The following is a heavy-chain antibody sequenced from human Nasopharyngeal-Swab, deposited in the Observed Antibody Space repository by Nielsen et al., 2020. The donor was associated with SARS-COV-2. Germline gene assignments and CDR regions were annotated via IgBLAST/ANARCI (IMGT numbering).Heavy chain of an antibody. J-gene: IGHJ5*02. CDR2: ISGSGVGA. D-gene: IGHD4-17*01. CDR1: IHLSSYA. Sequence: GGSETLLCSLWIHLSSYAMSWVRQAPGKGLEWVSAISGSGVGAYYADSVKGRFTISRDNSRNTLYLQMNSLRAEDTAVYYCAKYASGYGDYRFYWFDPWGQGTLVTVSS. V-gene: IGHV3-23*01. CDR3: AKYASGYGDYRFYWFDP.